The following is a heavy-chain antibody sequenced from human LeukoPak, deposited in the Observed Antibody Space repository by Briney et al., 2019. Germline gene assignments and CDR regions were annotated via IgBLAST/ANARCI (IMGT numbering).Heavy chain of an antibody. CDR1: GYTFIDHY. D-gene: IGHD1-7*01. CDR3: ARYPDNWNYADINWFDP. Sequence: GASVKVSCKPSGYTFIDHYLHWVRQAPGQGLESLGWIDPDTGDTNYPQKFQGRVTITADESTSTAYMELSSLRSEDTAVYYCARYPDNWNYADINWFDPWGQGTLVTVSS. CDR2: IDPDTGDT. J-gene: IGHJ5*02. V-gene: IGHV1-2*02.